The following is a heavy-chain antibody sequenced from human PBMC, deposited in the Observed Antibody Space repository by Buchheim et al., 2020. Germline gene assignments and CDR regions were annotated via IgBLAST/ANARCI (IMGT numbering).Heavy chain of an antibody. V-gene: IGHV1-2*02. CDR1: GYTFSGYY. CDR3: ARDPGYYHSSGYYPFFDY. CDR2: INPNNGGT. Sequence: QVQLVQSGAEVKKPGASVKVSCKASGYTFSGYYMHWVRQAPGQGLEWMGWINPNNGGTSYAQKFQGRVTMTRDKSISTAYMELSRLRSDDTAVYYCARDPGYYHSSGYYPFFDYWGQGTL. J-gene: IGHJ4*02. D-gene: IGHD3-22*01.